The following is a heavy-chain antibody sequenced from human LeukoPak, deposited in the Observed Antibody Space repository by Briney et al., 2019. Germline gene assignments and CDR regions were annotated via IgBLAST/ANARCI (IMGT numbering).Heavy chain of an antibody. CDR1: GFTFGDYA. V-gene: IGHV3-49*04. CDR3: TRDLSDYGSGSYR. Sequence: PGRSLRLSCTASGFTFGDYAMSWVRQAPGKGLEWVGFIRSKAYGGTTEYAASVKGRFTISRDDSKSIAYLQMNSLKTEDTAVYYCTRDLSDYGSGSYRWGQGTLVTVSS. J-gene: IGHJ4*02. D-gene: IGHD3-10*01. CDR2: IRSKAYGGTT.